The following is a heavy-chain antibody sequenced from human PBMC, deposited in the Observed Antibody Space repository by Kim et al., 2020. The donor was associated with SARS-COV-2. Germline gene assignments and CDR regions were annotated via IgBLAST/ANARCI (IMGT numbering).Heavy chain of an antibody. CDR2: ITGSGAGT. CDR1: GFTFSTYA. V-gene: IGHV3-23*01. CDR3: AKRQGYSFDY. Sequence: GGSLRLSCSASGFTFSTYAMSWVRQAPGKGLEWVSVITGSGAGTYYADSVKGRFTVSRDNSRNAVFLQMNSLRAEDTAVYYCAKRQGYSFDYWGQGTLVTVSS. J-gene: IGHJ4*01.